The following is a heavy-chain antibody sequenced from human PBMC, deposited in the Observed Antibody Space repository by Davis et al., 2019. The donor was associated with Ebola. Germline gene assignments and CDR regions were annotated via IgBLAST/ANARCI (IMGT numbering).Heavy chain of an antibody. CDR3: TRRDFWSGVDY. CDR2: IYPGDSDT. CDR1: GYSFTHYW. V-gene: IGHV5-51*01. J-gene: IGHJ4*02. D-gene: IGHD3-3*01. Sequence: GESLKISCQASGYSFTHYWIGWVRQMPGKGLELMGIIYPGDSDTKYSSSFQGQVTISADKSISTAYLQWSSLKASDTAMYYCTRRDFWSGVDYWGQGTLVTVSS.